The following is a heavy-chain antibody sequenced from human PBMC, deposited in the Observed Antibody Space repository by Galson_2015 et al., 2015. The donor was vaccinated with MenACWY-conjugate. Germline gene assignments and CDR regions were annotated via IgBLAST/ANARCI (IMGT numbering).Heavy chain of an antibody. Sequence: SLRLSCAASGFRFSAYAMHWVRQASGKGLEWVGRIRSKRNNYATTYAASVQGRFTISRDESERMAYLHMNSLKTEDTAIYYCTRQSPLNFDYWGQGVLVTVSS. V-gene: IGHV3-73*01. CDR3: TRQSPLNFDY. CDR2: IRSKRNNYAT. J-gene: IGHJ4*02. CDR1: GFRFSAYA.